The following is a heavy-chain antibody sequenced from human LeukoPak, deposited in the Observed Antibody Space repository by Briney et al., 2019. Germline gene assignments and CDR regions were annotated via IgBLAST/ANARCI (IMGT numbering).Heavy chain of an antibody. CDR1: GGSISGYY. Sequence: PSETLSLTCTVSGGSISGYYWSWIRQPPGKGLEWIGYISDSGSTGYNPSLKSRVTISLGTSNNQFSLKLSAVTAADTAVYYCARDGVGILGIPHYFDYWGQGTLVTVSS. V-gene: IGHV4-59*01. D-gene: IGHD3-16*01. J-gene: IGHJ4*02. CDR2: ISDSGST. CDR3: ARDGVGILGIPHYFDY.